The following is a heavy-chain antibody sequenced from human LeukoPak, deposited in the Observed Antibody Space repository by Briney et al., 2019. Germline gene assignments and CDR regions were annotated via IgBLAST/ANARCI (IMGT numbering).Heavy chain of an antibody. CDR1: GGSISSSSYY. CDR2: IYYSGST. V-gene: IGHV4-39*07. J-gene: IGHJ4*02. CDR3: ARDGAYCGGDCPYPETAFDC. D-gene: IGHD2-21*02. Sequence: SETLSLTCTVSGGSISSSSYYWGWIRQPPGKGLEWIGSIYYSGSTYYNPSFKSRVTISVDTSKNQFSLKLSSVTAADTAVYYCARDGAYCGGDCPYPETAFDCWGQGTLVTVSS.